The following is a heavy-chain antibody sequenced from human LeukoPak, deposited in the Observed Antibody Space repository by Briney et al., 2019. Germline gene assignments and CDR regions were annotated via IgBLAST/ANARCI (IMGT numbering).Heavy chain of an antibody. D-gene: IGHD3/OR15-3a*01. CDR1: GFTFSTSW. J-gene: IGHJ4*02. Sequence: RGSLRLSCAASGFTFSTSWMHWVSQAPGKGLVWVSRINPDGSSTNYADSVKDRFTISRDNAKNTLYLQINSLRAEDTAIYYCARDLGLVPPKDYDDFDHWGQGTLVTVSS. CDR3: ARDLGLVPPKDYDDFDH. CDR2: INPDGSST. V-gene: IGHV3-74*01.